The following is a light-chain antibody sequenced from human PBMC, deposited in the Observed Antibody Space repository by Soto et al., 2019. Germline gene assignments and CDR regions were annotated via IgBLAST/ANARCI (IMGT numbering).Light chain of an antibody. CDR2: DAS. V-gene: IGKV3-11*01. CDR1: LSVSSY. J-gene: IGKJ5*01. Sequence: EIVLTQSPATLTLFPGERATLSCRASLSVSSYLAWYQQRSGQAPRVPIYDASNRATGIPARFSGSGSGTDFSLTISSLEPEDFAVYYCQQRSNWITFGQGTRLEIK. CDR3: QQRSNWIT.